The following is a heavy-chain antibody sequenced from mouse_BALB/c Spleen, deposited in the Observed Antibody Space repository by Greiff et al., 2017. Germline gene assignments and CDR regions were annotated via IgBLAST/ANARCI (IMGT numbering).Heavy chain of an antibody. CDR1: GYTFTSYW. Sequence: VQLQQPGAELVKPGASVKLSCKASGYTFTSYWMHWVKQRPGQGLEWIGEINPSNGRTNYNEKFKSKATLTVDKSSSTAYMQLSSLTSEDSAVYYCAGEATLANWAYWGQGTLVTVSA. J-gene: IGHJ3*01. CDR3: AGEATLANWAY. D-gene: IGHD4-1*01. CDR2: INPSNGRT. V-gene: IGHV1S81*02.